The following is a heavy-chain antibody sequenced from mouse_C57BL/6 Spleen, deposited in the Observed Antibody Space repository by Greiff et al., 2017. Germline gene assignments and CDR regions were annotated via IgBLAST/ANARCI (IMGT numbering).Heavy chain of an antibody. CDR3: TRSEYYGSRGYAMDD. CDR2: IDPETGGT. V-gene: IGHV1-15*01. D-gene: IGHD1-1*01. CDR1: GYTFTDYE. Sequence: QVQLKESGAELVRPGASVTLSCKASGYTFTDYEMHWVKQTPVHGLEWIGAIDPETGGTAYNQKFKGKAILTADKSSSTAYMELRSLTSEDSAVYYCTRSEYYGSRGYAMDDWGQGTSVTVSS. J-gene: IGHJ4*01.